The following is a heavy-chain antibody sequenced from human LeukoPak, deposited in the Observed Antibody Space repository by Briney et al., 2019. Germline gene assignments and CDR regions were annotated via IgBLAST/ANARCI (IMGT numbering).Heavy chain of an antibody. CDR2: IYSGGNT. J-gene: IGHJ4*02. V-gene: IGHV3-53*01. Sequence: PGGSLRLSCAASGFTVSSNYMSWVRQAPGKGLEWVSVIYSGGNTYYTDPVQGRFTLSIDNSKNTLYLQMNSLRGEDTAVYYCARGHCTNGVCFVYWGQGTLVTVSS. D-gene: IGHD2-8*01. CDR3: ARGHCTNGVCFVY. CDR1: GFTVSSNY.